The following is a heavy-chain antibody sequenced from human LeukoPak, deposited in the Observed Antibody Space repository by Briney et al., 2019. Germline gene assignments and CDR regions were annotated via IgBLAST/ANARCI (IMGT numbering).Heavy chain of an antibody. D-gene: IGHD3-22*01. V-gene: IGHV3-23*01. CDR1: GFTFNNYA. Sequence: GGSLRLSCVASGFTFNNYAMSWVRQAPGRGLEWASSTAGSGISKDYADSVKGRFTISKDKSKNTLYLQMDNLRAEDTGVYFCARLPTFYDGSSGYHYDYCGQGTLVTVSS. J-gene: IGHJ4*02. CDR2: TAGSGISK. CDR3: ARLPTFYDGSSGYHYDY.